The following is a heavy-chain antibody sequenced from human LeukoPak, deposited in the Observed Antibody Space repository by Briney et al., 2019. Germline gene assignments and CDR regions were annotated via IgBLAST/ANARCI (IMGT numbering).Heavy chain of an antibody. D-gene: IGHD3-22*01. J-gene: IGHJ6*03. V-gene: IGHV3-20*04. CDR1: GFTFDDYG. Sequence: SGGSLRLSCAASGFTFDDYGMSWVRQAPGKGLEWVSGINWNGGSTGYADSVKGRFTISRDNAKNSLYLRMISLRAEDTALYYCTRSRGAYYYYKDVWGKGTTVTVSS. CDR2: INWNGGST. CDR3: TRSRGAYYYYKDV.